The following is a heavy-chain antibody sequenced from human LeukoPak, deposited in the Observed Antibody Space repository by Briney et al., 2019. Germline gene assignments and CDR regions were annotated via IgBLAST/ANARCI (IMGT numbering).Heavy chain of an antibody. D-gene: IGHD2-15*01. Sequence: SETLSLTCTVSGGSVISSNYFWSWIRQPPGKELEWIGYIFYSGTTNYSPSLKNRVTMSVDTSKNQFSLKLSSVTAADTAVYYCARGRSGLTFDYWGQGTLVTVSS. V-gene: IGHV4-61*01. J-gene: IGHJ4*02. CDR3: ARGRSGLTFDY. CDR1: GGSVISSNYF. CDR2: IFYSGTT.